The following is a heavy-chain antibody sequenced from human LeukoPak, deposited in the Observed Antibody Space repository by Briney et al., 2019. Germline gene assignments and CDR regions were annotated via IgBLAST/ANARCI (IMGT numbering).Heavy chain of an antibody. CDR2: IYTSGST. CDR1: GVSISSYY. Sequence: SETLSLTCTVSGVSISSYYWSWIRQPAGKGLEWIGRIYTSGSTNYNPSLKSRVTMSVDTSKNQFSLKLSSVTAADTAVYYCARDLSTMVRGVIDNWFDPWGQGTLVTVSS. V-gene: IGHV4-4*07. CDR3: ARDLSTMVRGVIDNWFDP. J-gene: IGHJ5*02. D-gene: IGHD3-10*01.